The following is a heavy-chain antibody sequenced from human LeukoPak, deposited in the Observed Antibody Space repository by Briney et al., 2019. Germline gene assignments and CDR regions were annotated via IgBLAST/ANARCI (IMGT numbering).Heavy chain of an antibody. CDR3: ATRNWNDVYYYFDY. D-gene: IGHD1-1*01. CDR2: FDPEDGET. CDR1: GYTLTELS. Sequence: ASVKVSCKVSGYTLTELSVHWVRQAPGKGREWMGGFDPEDGETIYAQQFQGRLTMTDDTSTDTAYVELSSLRSEDTAVYYCATRNWNDVYYYFDYWGQGTLVTVSS. V-gene: IGHV1-24*01. J-gene: IGHJ4*02.